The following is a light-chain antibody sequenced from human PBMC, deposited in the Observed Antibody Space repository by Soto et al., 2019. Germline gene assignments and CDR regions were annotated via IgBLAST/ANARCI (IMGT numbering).Light chain of an antibody. CDR1: SSDVGAYNY. CDR3: TSYASTNTLV. J-gene: IGLJ1*01. CDR2: EVF. Sequence: QSALTQPASVSGSPGQSITISCTGTSSDVGAYNYVSWYQQHPGKAPQVMIYEVFNRPSGVSIRFSGSKSGNTASLTISGLQTEDEADYYCTSYASTNTLVFGTGTKLTVL. V-gene: IGLV2-14*01.